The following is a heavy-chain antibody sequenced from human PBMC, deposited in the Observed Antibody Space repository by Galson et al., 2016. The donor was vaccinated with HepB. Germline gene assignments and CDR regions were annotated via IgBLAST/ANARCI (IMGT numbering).Heavy chain of an antibody. D-gene: IGHD6-13*01. J-gene: IGHJ6*04. CDR2: ISWNSGSI. CDR3: ATDSVGGVDYSNRGMDV. CDR1: GFTFDDYV. V-gene: IGHV3-9*01. Sequence: SLRLSCAASGFTFDDYVMHWVRQAPGKGLEWVSGISWNSGSIAYADSVKGRFTISRDNAKNSLYLQMNSLRAEDTALYYCATDSVGGVDYSNRGMDVWGKGTTVTVSS.